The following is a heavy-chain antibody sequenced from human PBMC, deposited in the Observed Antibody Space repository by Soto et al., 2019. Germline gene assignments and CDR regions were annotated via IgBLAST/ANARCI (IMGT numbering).Heavy chain of an antibody. CDR3: TGAYYDIDGYILDP. CDR2: TYLVGSI. V-gene: IGHV4-59*01. J-gene: IGHJ5*02. Sequence: PXXTRSLPCSVCGSAISIAYRPLLPHPPGKGLESIVYTYLVGSINYHPSLKSRVIISVDTAKHQFSLSLSSVNAADTAVYYCTGAYYDIDGYILDPWGQGTWVNVSS. CDR1: GSAISIAY. D-gene: IGHD3-22*01.